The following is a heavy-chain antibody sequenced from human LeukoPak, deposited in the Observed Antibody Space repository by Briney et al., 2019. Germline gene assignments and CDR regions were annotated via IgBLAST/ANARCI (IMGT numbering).Heavy chain of an antibody. CDR2: IYYSGST. Sequence: PSETLSLTCTVSGGSISSSSYYWGWIRQPPGKGLEWIGSIYYSGSTYYNPSLKSRVTISVDTSKNQFSLKLSSVTAADTAVYYCARGVGATIRWGQGTLVTVSS. CDR1: GGSISSSSYY. CDR3: ARGVGATIR. V-gene: IGHV4-39*07. D-gene: IGHD1-26*01. J-gene: IGHJ4*02.